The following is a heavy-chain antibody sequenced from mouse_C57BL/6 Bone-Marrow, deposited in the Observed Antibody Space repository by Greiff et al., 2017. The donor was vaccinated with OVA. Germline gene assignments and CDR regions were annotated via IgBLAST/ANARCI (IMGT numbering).Heavy chain of an antibody. Sequence: VQLQQPGPGLAKPSQTLTLTCSATGYSITSDYWNWIRKFPGNKLEYMGYIRYSGSTYYNPSLKSRISIIRDNSKNQYYLQLNSVTTEDTATYYCASIYYSNYGAMDYWGQGTSVTVSS. CDR3: ASIYYSNYGAMDY. CDR1: GYSITSDY. J-gene: IGHJ4*01. D-gene: IGHD2-5*01. V-gene: IGHV3-8*01. CDR2: IRYSGST.